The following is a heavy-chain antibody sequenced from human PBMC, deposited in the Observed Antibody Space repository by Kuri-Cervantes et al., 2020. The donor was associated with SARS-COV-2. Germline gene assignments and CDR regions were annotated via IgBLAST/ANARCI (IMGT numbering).Heavy chain of an antibody. D-gene: IGHD6-13*01. V-gene: IGHV3-23*01. CDR3: TTQGGQQLGRDAFDI. J-gene: IGHJ3*02. CDR1: GFTFSSYA. Sequence: GESLKISCAASGFTFSSYAMSWVRQAPGKGLEWVSAISGSGGSTYYADSVKGRFTISRDDSKNTLYLQMNSLRAEDTAVYYCTTQGGQQLGRDAFDIWGQGTMVTVSS. CDR2: ISGSGGST.